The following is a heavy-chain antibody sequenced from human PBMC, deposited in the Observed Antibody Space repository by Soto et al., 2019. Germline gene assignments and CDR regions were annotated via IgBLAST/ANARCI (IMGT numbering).Heavy chain of an antibody. V-gene: IGHV1-69*13. CDR1: GGTFSSYA. D-gene: IGHD3-9*01. CDR3: AGLRYFDWLLPVDYGMDV. Sequence: SVKVSSKASGGTFSSYAISWVRQAPGQGLEWMGGIIPIFGTANYAQKFQGRVTITADESTSTAYMELSSLRSEDTAVYYCAGLRYFDWLLPVDYGMDVWGQGTTVTVSS. J-gene: IGHJ6*02. CDR2: IIPIFGTA.